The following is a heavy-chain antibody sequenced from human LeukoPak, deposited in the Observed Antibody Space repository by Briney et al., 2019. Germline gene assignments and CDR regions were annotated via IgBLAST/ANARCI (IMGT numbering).Heavy chain of an antibody. J-gene: IGHJ4*02. V-gene: IGHV3-48*03. CDR1: GFTFSNYE. CDR2: ISESGSLI. CDR3: ARDSGSGTTGNEFDY. Sequence: QPGGSLRLSCAASGFTFSNYEMNWVRQAPGKGLEWVAYISESGSLIYYADSVMGRFTISRDNSKNSLFLQMSSLRAEDTAVYYCARDSGSGTTGNEFDYWGQGTLVSVSS. D-gene: IGHD1-1*01.